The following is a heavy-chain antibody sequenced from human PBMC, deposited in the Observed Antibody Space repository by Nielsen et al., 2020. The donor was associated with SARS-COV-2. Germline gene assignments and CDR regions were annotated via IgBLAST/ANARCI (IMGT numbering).Heavy chain of an antibody. CDR2: IWYDGSNK. V-gene: IGHV3-30*02. J-gene: IGHJ4*02. CDR3: ATYSTPFDY. Sequence: GESLKISCAASGFTFSSYGMHWVRQAPGKGLEWVAVIWYDGSNKYYADSVKGRFTFSRDNSKNTLYLQMNSLRAEDTAVYYCATYSTPFDYWGQGTLVTVSS. CDR1: GFTFSSYG. D-gene: IGHD5-18*01.